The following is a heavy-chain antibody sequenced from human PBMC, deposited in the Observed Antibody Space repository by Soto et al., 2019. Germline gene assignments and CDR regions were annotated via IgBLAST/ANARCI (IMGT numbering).Heavy chain of an antibody. D-gene: IGHD5-12*01. CDR1: RGSFTKYF. CDR3: ARRYSGYGDY. CDR2: IYFSGSA. Sequence: TLSCSCSVSRGSFTKYFCSSIRQPPGKGLEWIGYIYFSGSANYNPSLKSRVTISVDTSKNQFSLKLSSVTAADTAVYYCARRYSGYGDYWGQGTLVTGSS. J-gene: IGHJ4*02. V-gene: IGHV4-59*08.